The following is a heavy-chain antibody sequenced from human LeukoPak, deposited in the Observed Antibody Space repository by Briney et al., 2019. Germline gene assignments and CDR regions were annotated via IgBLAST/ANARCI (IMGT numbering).Heavy chain of an antibody. CDR2: IRYDGSNK. CDR3: AKVGDYGGNPMNYYMDV. CDR1: GFAFSSYG. Sequence: GGSLRLSCAASGFAFSSYGMHWVRQAPGKGLEWVAFIRYDGSNKYYADSVKGRFTISRDNSKNTLYLQMNSLRAEDTAVYYCAKVGDYGGNPMNYYMDVWGKGTTVTVSS. D-gene: IGHD4-23*01. J-gene: IGHJ6*03. V-gene: IGHV3-30*02.